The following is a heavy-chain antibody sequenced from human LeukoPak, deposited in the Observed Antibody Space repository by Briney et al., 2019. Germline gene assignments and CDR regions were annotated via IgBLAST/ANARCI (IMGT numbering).Heavy chain of an antibody. CDR2: ISYDGSNK. J-gene: IGHJ4*02. Sequence: GGSLRLSCAASGFTFSSYGMHWVRQAPGKGLEWVAVISYDGSNKYYADSVKGRFTISRDNSKNTLYLQMNSLRAEDTAVYYCAKPHQTPGSSGWNCPDYWGQGTLVTVSS. D-gene: IGHD6-19*01. CDR3: AKPHQTPGSSGWNCPDY. CDR1: GFTFSSYG. V-gene: IGHV3-30*18.